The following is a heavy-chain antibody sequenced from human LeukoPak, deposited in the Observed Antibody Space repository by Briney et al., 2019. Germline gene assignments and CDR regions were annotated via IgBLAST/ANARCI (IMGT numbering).Heavy chain of an antibody. D-gene: IGHD5-24*01. CDR3: ARDNPVRDEAWWFNP. CDR2: ISPYNGNT. CDR1: GYIFTSSG. Sequence: GASVKVSCKASGYIFTSSGISWVRQAPGQGLEWMGWISPYNGNTNYAQKFQGRVTLTRDMSTSTDYLELSSLRSEDTAVYYCARDNPVRDEAWWFNPWGQGTLVTVSS. J-gene: IGHJ5*02. V-gene: IGHV1-18*01.